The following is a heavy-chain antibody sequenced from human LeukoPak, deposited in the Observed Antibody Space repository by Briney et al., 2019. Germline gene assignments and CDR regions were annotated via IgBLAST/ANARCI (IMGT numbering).Heavy chain of an antibody. CDR3: AKDAQRGFDYSNSLEY. Sequence: GRSLRLSCAASKFTFSHYGMHWVRQAPGKGLQWVAVIWSDGSNQYYADSVKGRFTISRDNSNNMVYLQMNSLRADDTGAYYCAKDAQRGFDYSNSLEYWGQGALVTVSS. CDR2: IWSDGSNQ. CDR1: KFTFSHYG. J-gene: IGHJ4*02. D-gene: IGHD4-11*01. V-gene: IGHV3-33*06.